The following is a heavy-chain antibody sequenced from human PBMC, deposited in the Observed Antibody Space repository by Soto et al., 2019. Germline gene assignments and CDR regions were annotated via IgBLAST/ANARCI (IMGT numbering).Heavy chain of an antibody. CDR2: ISSSSSPI. J-gene: IGHJ5*02. CDR3: ARALYGDYGHWFDP. CDR1: GFHFSSNY. V-gene: IGHV3-48*04. D-gene: IGHD4-17*01. Sequence: PGGSLRLSCAGAGFHFSSNYMNWVRQAPGKGLEWVSYISSSSSPIYYADSVRGRFTISRDNAKNSLYLQMNSLRAEDTAVYYCARALYGDYGHWFDPWGQGTLVTVSS.